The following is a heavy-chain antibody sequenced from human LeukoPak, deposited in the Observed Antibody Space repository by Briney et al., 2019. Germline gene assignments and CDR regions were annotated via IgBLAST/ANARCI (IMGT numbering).Heavy chain of an antibody. D-gene: IGHD2-2*01. CDR1: GFTFSSDG. V-gene: IGHV3-30*02. Sequence: GGSPRPSCPAPGFTFSSDGMHSVRQAPGKGLEWVAVIWYDGSNKYYADSVKGRFTISRDNSKNTLYLQMISLRAEDTAVYFCAKDCCCSTTSYYVYYYDCWGQGTLVTVSS. J-gene: IGHJ4*02. CDR3: AKDCCCSTTSYYVYYYDC. CDR2: IWYDGSNK.